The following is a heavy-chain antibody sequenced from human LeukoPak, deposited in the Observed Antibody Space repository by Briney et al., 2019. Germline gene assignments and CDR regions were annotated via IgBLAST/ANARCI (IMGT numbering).Heavy chain of an antibody. D-gene: IGHD3-3*01. CDR1: GFTFSSYW. J-gene: IGHJ3*01. V-gene: IGHV3-7*01. CDR2: IKQDGSEK. CDR3: AKDYDFWSDNRRYAFDF. Sequence: GGSLRLSCAASGFTFSSYWMSWVRQAPGKGLEWVANIKQDGSEKYYADSVKGRFTVSRDNSKNTLYLQMNSLRAEDTAVYYCAKDYDFWSDNRRYAFDFWGQGTMVTVSS.